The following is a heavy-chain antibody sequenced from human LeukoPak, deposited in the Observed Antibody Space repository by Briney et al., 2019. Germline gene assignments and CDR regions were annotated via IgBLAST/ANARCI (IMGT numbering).Heavy chain of an antibody. D-gene: IGHD6-13*01. J-gene: IGHJ4*02. V-gene: IGHV3-7*01. CDR1: GFTFSTHW. CDR3: AREMHSSSWYGY. Sequence: GGSLRLSCAASGFTFSTHWMSWVRQAPGKGLESVANIKEDGSEKYYVDSVKGRFTISRDNAKNSLYLQMNSLRAEDTAVYYCAREMHSSSWYGYWGQGTLVTVSS. CDR2: IKEDGSEK.